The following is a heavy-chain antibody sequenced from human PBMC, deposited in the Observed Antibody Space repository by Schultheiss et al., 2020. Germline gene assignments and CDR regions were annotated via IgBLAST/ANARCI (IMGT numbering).Heavy chain of an antibody. Sequence: SETLSLTCTVSGVSVSSGNYYWSCSRQPPGKGLEWIGYIYYSGSTNYNPSLKSRVTISVDTSKNQFSLRLSSVTAADTALYYCARSGGGFRDLFDSWSQGSLVTVSS. CDR2: IYYSGST. CDR1: GVSVSSGNYY. D-gene: IGHD3-10*01. V-gene: IGHV4-61*01. CDR3: ARSGGGFRDLFDS. J-gene: IGHJ4*02.